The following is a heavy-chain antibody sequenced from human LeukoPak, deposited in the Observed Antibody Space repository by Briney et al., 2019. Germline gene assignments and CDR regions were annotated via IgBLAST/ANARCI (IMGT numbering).Heavy chain of an antibody. Sequence: PSETLSLTCTVSGGSISSSSYYWGWIRQPPGKGLEWIGSIYYSGSTYYNPSLKSRVTISVDTSKNQFSLKLSSVTAADTAVYYCARGSDPGVGEWLVRSDAFDIWGQGTMVTVSS. D-gene: IGHD6-19*01. CDR2: IYYSGST. J-gene: IGHJ3*02. CDR1: GGSISSSSYY. CDR3: ARGSDPGVGEWLVRSDAFDI. V-gene: IGHV4-39*01.